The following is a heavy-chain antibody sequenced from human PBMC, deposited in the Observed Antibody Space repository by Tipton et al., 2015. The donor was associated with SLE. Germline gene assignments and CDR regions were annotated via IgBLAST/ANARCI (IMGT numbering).Heavy chain of an antibody. CDR1: GGSFSGYY. D-gene: IGHD6-13*01. CDR2: INPSGNT. CDR3: ARGSGRYSSSWYFFYYYMDV. J-gene: IGHJ6*03. V-gene: IGHV4-34*01. Sequence: TLSFTCAVYGGSFSGYYWSWIRQPPGKGLEWIGEINPSGNTNYNPSLKSRVTISVDTSKNQFSLKLNSVTAADTAVYYRARGSGRYSSSWYFFYYYMDVRGKGTTVTVSS.